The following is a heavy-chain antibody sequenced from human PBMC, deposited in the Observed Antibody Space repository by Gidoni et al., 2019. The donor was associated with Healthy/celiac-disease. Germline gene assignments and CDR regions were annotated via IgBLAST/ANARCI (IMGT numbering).Heavy chain of an antibody. J-gene: IGHJ4*02. CDR3: ARHANRWWDSSGSDFDY. D-gene: IGHD3-22*01. V-gene: IGHV4-59*08. Sequence: NYNPSLKSRVTISVDTSKNQFSLKLSSVTAADTAVYYCARHANRWWDSSGSDFDYWGQGTLVTVSS.